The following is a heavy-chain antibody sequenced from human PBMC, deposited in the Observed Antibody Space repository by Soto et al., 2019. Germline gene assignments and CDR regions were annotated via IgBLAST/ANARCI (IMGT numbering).Heavy chain of an antibody. CDR3: VRDRDTYGSGFLDV. CDR2: IWHDGTNK. D-gene: IGHD3-10*01. CDR1: GFTFNSFG. Sequence: PGGSLRLSCEASGFTFNSFGMHWVRQAPGKGLEWVAVIWHDGTNKYYVDSVKGRFTISRDNSKDTLYLQMNNLRAEDTAVYYCVRDRDTYGSGFLDVWGQGTTVTVSS. V-gene: IGHV3-33*01. J-gene: IGHJ6*02.